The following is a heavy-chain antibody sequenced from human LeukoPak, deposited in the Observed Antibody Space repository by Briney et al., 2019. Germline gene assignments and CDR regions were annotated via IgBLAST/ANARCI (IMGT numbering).Heavy chain of an antibody. D-gene: IGHD6-19*01. CDR1: GSPSRNAW. CDR2: FKSKTDGGTT. J-gene: IGHJ4*02. V-gene: IGHV3-15*01. CDR3: TTDPTPSPGWYSSGV. Sequence: KPGGPFRFSVAASGSPSRNAWMSWVRKAPGKGLEWVGGFKSKTDGGTTDYAAPVKGRFTISRDDSKNTLYLQMNSLKTEDTAVYYCTTDPTPSPGWYSSGVWGQGTLVTVSS.